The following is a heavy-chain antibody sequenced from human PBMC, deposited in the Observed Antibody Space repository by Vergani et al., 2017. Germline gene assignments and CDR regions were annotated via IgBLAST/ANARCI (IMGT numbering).Heavy chain of an antibody. V-gene: IGHV3-30-3*01. D-gene: IGHD3-3*01. CDR1: GFTFSSYA. CDR3: TTEGVYDFWSGYYY. Sequence: QVQLVESGGGVVQPGRSLRLSCAASGFTFSSYAMHWVRQAPGKGLEWVAVISYDGSNKYYADSVKGRFTISRDNSKNTLYLQMNSLKTEDTAVYYCTTEGVYDFWSGYYYWGQGTLVTVSS. CDR2: ISYDGSNK. J-gene: IGHJ4*02.